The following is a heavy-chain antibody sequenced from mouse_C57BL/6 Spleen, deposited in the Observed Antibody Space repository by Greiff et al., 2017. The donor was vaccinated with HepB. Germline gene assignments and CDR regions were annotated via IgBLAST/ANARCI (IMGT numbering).Heavy chain of an antibody. Sequence: EVKLVESEGGLVQPGSSMKLSCTASGFTFSDYYMAWVRQVPEQGLEWLANINYDGSRSYYLDSLKSRFIITRDNAENTLYLQMSSLKSEDTATYYCARDGDGNFYFDYWGQGTTLTVSS. CDR3: ARDGDGNFYFDY. D-gene: IGHD2-1*01. CDR1: GFTFSDYY. CDR2: INYDGSRS. V-gene: IGHV5-16*01. J-gene: IGHJ2*01.